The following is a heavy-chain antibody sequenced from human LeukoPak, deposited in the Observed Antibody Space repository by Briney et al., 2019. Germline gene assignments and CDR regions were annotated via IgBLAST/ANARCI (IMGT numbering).Heavy chain of an antibody. CDR2: IYYTGST. Sequence: SETLSLTCTVSGCSISSYYWSWIRQPAGKGLEWIGYIYYTGSTNYNPSLKSRVTISVDMSENQISLNLSSVTAADTAVYYCARVGSFSFLMDVWGKGTTVTISS. D-gene: IGHD3-10*01. J-gene: IGHJ6*03. CDR3: ARVGSFSFLMDV. V-gene: IGHV4-59*01. CDR1: GCSISSYY.